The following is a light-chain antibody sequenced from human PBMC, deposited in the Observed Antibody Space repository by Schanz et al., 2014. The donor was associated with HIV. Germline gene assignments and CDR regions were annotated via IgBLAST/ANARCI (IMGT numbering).Light chain of an antibody. Sequence: EILMTQSPATLSVSPGEEATLSCRASQSVSDNLAWYQQKPGQSPRLLVYGASTRATGIPGRFSGSWSGTEFTLTISSLEPEDFAVYYCQQRSNWPPTFGQETRLEIK. V-gene: IGKV3-15*01. J-gene: IGKJ5*01. CDR3: QQRSNWPPT. CDR2: GAS. CDR1: QSVSDN.